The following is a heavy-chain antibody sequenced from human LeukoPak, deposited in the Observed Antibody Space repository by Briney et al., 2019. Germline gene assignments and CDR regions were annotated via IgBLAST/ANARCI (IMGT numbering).Heavy chain of an antibody. Sequence: GGSLRLSCAASGFTFSSYSMNWVRQAPGKGLEWVSYMSSSGATIYYADSVKGRFTISRDNAKNSLYLQMNSLRAEDTAVYYCAREGEYCSSTSCFNWFDPWGQGTLVTVSS. CDR3: AREGEYCSSTSCFNWFDP. CDR2: MSSSGATI. CDR1: GFTFSSYS. D-gene: IGHD2-2*01. V-gene: IGHV3-48*04. J-gene: IGHJ5*02.